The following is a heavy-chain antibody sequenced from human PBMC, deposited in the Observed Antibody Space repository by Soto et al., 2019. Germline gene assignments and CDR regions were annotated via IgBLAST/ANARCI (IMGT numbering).Heavy chain of an antibody. V-gene: IGHV4-34*01. CDR1: GESFSGNY. Sequence: QVQLQQWGAGRLKPSETLSLTCATSGESFSGNYWSWVSQPPGKGLEWIGESNHRGATVYNPSHNGRVIMSLDTSKSQFSLRLNFVNAADTAVYFCTRGDQKIVDASEYWGHGTLVTVST. D-gene: IGHD2-15*01. CDR3: TRGDQKIVDASEY. CDR2: SNHRGAT. J-gene: IGHJ4*01.